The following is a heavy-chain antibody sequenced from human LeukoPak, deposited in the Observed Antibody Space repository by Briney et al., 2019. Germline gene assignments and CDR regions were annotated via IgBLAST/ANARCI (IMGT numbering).Heavy chain of an antibody. V-gene: IGHV4-39*02. J-gene: IGHJ4*02. D-gene: IGHD4-17*01. CDR1: GGSISSTTHS. Sequence: SETLSLTCTVSGGSISSTTHSWGWIRQPPGKGLEWLGNISYSGSTDYNPSLKSRVTISVDMSKNHFSLKLTSLTAADTGLYYCVTPETTGSFDSWGQGTLVTVSS. CDR2: ISYSGST. CDR3: VTPETTGSFDS.